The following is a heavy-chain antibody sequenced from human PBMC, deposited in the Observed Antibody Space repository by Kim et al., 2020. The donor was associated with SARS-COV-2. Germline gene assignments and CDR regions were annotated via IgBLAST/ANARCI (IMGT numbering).Heavy chain of an antibody. Sequence: GGSLRLSCAASGFTFSSYAMSWVRQAPGKGLEWVSAISGSGGSTYYADSVKGRFTISRDNSKNTLYLQMNSLRAEDTAVYYCAKDRDTMVRGVNPPDYYYGMDVWGQGTTVTVSS. CDR1: GFTFSSYA. CDR2: ISGSGGST. V-gene: IGHV3-23*01. D-gene: IGHD3-10*01. J-gene: IGHJ6*02. CDR3: AKDRDTMVRGVNPPDYYYGMDV.